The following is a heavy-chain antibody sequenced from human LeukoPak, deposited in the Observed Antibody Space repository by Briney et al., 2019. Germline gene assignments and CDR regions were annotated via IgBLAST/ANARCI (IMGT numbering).Heavy chain of an antibody. J-gene: IGHJ6*03. CDR3: ARDTMGYYYCYYMDV. CDR1: GFTFSSYS. D-gene: IGHD3-10*01. V-gene: IGHV3-48*01. Sequence: PGGSLRLSCAASGFTFSSYSMNWVRQAPGKGLEWVSYISSSSSTIYYADSVKGRFTISRDNAKNSLYLQMNSLRAEDTAVYYCARDTMGYYYCYYMDVWGKGTTVTVSS. CDR2: ISSSSSTI.